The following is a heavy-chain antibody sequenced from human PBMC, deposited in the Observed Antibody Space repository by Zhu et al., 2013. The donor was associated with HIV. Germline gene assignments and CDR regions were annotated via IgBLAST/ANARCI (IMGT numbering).Heavy chain of an antibody. CDR1: GFIFTSVG. V-gene: IGHV1-18*04. D-gene: IGHD6-13*01. CDR3: ARDQQRVNFDY. Sequence: QVQLVQSGAEVKKPGDSVKVSCKTSGFIFTSVGYSWVRQAPGKGFEWIGWVNPYNGVRVPTQRLQDRLTLAADTSTNTVYMELKNLRPDDTAIYYCARDQQRVNFDYWGQGTLVTVTS. J-gene: IGHJ4*02. CDR2: VNPYNGVR.